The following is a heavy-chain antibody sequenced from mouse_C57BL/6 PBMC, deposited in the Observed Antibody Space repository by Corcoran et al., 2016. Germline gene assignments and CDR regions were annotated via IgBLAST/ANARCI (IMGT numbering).Heavy chain of an antibody. CDR1: GYTCTDYY. D-gene: IGHD1-1*01. CDR3: ARDGGFAY. V-gene: IGHV1-26*01. J-gene: IGHJ3*01. Sequence: EVQLQQSGPELVKPGASVKISCKASGYTCTDYYMNWVKQSHGKSLEWIGDINPNNGDTYYNQKFKGKATLTVDKSSSTAYMELRSLTSEDSAVYYCARDGGFAYWGQGTLVTVSA. CDR2: INPNNGDT.